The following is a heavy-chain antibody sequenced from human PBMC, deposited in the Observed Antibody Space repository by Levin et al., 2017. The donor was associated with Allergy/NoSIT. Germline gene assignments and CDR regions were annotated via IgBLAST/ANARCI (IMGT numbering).Heavy chain of an antibody. V-gene: IGHV3-53*01. D-gene: IGHD1-26*01. CDR3: ARDPGVRGSYYWYFDL. Sequence: GGSLRLSCAASGFTVSNNYMSWVRQAPGKGLEWVSVIYSGGSTYYADSVKGRFTISRDNSKNTLYLQMNSLRAEDTAVYYCARDPGVRGSYYWYFDLWGRGTLVTVSS. J-gene: IGHJ2*01. CDR2: IYSGGST. CDR1: GFTVSNNY.